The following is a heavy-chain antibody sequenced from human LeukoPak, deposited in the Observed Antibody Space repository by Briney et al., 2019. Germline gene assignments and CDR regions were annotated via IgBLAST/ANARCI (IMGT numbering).Heavy chain of an antibody. CDR2: IRHDGSKT. J-gene: IGHJ3*02. Sequence: GESLRLSCAASGFPFSSFAMHWVRQAPGRGLQWVAFIRHDGSKTYHVDSVKGRFTVSRDNSRRTLFLQMNSLRPEDTAVYYCTKVRLLGALDDAFDIWGQGTMVTVSS. D-gene: IGHD7-27*01. CDR1: GFPFSSFA. CDR3: TKVRLLGALDDAFDI. V-gene: IGHV3-30*02.